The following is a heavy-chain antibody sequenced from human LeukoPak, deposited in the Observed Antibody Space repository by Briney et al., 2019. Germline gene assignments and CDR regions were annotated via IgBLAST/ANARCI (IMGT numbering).Heavy chain of an antibody. CDR1: GFTFGTYG. Sequence: GGSLRLSCAASGFTFGTYGLAWVRQAPGKGLEWVSAISATGDHTYYADSVKGRFSISRDNSKNTLFLRMNSLRAEDTALYYCAKEMGSSQPFDYWGQGTLVTVSS. CDR2: ISATGDHT. V-gene: IGHV3-23*01. J-gene: IGHJ4*02. CDR3: AKEMGSSQPFDY. D-gene: IGHD3-10*01.